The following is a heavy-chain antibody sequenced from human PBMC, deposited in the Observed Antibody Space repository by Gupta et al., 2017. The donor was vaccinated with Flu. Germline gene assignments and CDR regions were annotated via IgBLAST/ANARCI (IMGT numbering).Heavy chain of an antibody. Sequence: QLQLQESGPGLVKPSETLSLTCTVSGGSISSSSSYWGWIRQPPGKGLDWIGSIYYSGSTYYNPSLKSRVTISVDTSKNHFSLKLSSVTAADTAVYYCARHVSPMWFFGYCSSTSCYYFDYWGQGTLVTVSS. V-gene: IGHV4-39*01. CDR1: GGSISSSSSY. J-gene: IGHJ4*02. D-gene: IGHD2-2*03. CDR2: IYYSGST. CDR3: ARHVSPMWFFGYCSSTSCYYFDY.